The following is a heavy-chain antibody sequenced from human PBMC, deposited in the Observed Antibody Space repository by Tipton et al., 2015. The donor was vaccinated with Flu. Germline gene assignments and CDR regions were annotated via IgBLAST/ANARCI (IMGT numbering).Heavy chain of an antibody. D-gene: IGHD6-13*01. CDR3: ARGQRITAAGTGGDFDY. V-gene: IGHV4-34*01. Sequence: TLSLTCAVYGGSFSGYYWSWIRQPPGKGLEWIGEINHSGSTNYNPSLKSRVTISVDTSKNQFSLKLSSVTAADTAVYHCARGQRITAAGTGGDFDYWGQGTLVTVSS. J-gene: IGHJ4*02. CDR1: GGSFSGYY. CDR2: INHSGST.